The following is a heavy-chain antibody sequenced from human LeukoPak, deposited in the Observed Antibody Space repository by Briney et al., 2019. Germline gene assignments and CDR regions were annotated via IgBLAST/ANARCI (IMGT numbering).Heavy chain of an antibody. CDR2: INHSGST. CDR1: GGSFSGYY. CDR3: ARGELRFLEWLSTEGYFDY. D-gene: IGHD3-3*01. V-gene: IGHV4-34*01. J-gene: IGHJ4*02. Sequence: PSETLSLTCAVHGGSFSGYYWSWIRQPPGKGLEWIGEINHSGSTNYNPSLKSRVTISVDTSKNQFSLKLSSVTAADTAVYYCARGELRFLEWLSTEGYFDYWGQGTLVTVSS.